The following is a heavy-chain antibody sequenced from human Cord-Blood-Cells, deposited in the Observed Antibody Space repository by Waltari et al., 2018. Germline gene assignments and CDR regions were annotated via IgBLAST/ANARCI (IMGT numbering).Heavy chain of an antibody. Sequence: QVQLVQSGAEVKKPGSSVKVSCTASGGTLSSYAISWVEQAPGQGLEWMGRIIPILGIANYAQKFQVRVTITADKSTSTAYMELSSLRSEDTAVYYCARKGRTGDWFDPWGQGTLVTVSS. D-gene: IGHD7-27*01. J-gene: IGHJ5*02. V-gene: IGHV1-69*09. CDR2: IIPILGIA. CDR3: ARKGRTGDWFDP. CDR1: GGTLSSYA.